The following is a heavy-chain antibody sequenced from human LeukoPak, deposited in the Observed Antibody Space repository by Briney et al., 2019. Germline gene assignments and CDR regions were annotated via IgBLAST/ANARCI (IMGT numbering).Heavy chain of an antibody. CDR2: VYYTGST. Sequence: SETLSLTCTVSGGSISGHYGNWVQQSPRKGLEWIGYVYYTGSTTHNPSLQSRVTISVDTSKNQFSLKLRSVTAADTAVYYCARGNYLFGFNPWGQGTLVTVTS. V-gene: IGHV4-59*11. D-gene: IGHD1-26*01. J-gene: IGHJ5*02. CDR3: ARGNYLFGFNP. CDR1: GGSISGHY.